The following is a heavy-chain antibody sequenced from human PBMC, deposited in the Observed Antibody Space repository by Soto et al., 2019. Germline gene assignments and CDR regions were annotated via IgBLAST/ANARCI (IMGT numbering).Heavy chain of an antibody. CDR1: GYTFTSYG. J-gene: IGHJ5*02. CDR2: ISAYNRNT. D-gene: IGHD3-22*01. V-gene: IGHV1-18*04. CDR3: ARDQAYYDSSGYFWFDH. Sequence: QVQLVQSGAEVKKPGASVKVSFKASGYTFTSYGISWVRQAPGQGLEWMGWISAYNRNTNYAQKLQGRVTMTTDTPTSTASMELRSPKSDATAVYSCARDQAYYDSSGYFWFDHRGQGSLVTVSS.